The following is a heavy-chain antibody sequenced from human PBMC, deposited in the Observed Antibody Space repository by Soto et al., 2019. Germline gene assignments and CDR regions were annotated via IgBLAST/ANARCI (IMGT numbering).Heavy chain of an antibody. CDR3: ARGFAPYDILTGYSDY. V-gene: IGHV3-33*01. J-gene: IGHJ4*02. Sequence: QVQLVESGGGVVQPGRSLRLSCAASGFTFSSYGMHWVRQAPCKGLEWVAVIWYDGSNKYYADSVKGRFTISRDNSKNTLYLQMNSLRAEDTAVYYCARGFAPYDILTGYSDYWGQGTLVTVSS. D-gene: IGHD3-9*01. CDR1: GFTFSSYG. CDR2: IWYDGSNK.